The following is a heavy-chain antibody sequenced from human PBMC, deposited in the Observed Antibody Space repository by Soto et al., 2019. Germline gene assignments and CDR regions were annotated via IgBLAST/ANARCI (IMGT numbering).Heavy chain of an antibody. CDR3: ARDPESMVRGVSSGMDV. Sequence: QVQLVQSGAEVKKPGASVKVSCKASGYTFTSYAMHWVRQAPGQRLEWMGWINAGNGNTKYSQKFQARGTITRDTSASTAYMELSSLRSEDTAVYYCARDPESMVRGVSSGMDVWGQGTTVTVSS. D-gene: IGHD3-10*01. J-gene: IGHJ6*02. CDR2: INAGNGNT. V-gene: IGHV1-3*01. CDR1: GYTFTSYA.